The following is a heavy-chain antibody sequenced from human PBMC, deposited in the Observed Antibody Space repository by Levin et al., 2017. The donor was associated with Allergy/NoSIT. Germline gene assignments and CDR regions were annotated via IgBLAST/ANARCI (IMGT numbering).Heavy chain of an antibody. J-gene: IGHJ3*02. V-gene: IGHV4-30-4*01. CDR1: GASLTTTDHY. Sequence: KPSETLSLTCAVSGASLTTTDHYWSWIRQSPGKGLEWIGYIHYDGSTYYNPSLKSRLTISQDTSKNRFSLELSSVTAADTALYYCARGTPSMLRGARDFDIWGQGTMVTVSS. CDR3: ARGTPSMLRGARDFDI. D-gene: IGHD2/OR15-2a*01. CDR2: IHYDGST.